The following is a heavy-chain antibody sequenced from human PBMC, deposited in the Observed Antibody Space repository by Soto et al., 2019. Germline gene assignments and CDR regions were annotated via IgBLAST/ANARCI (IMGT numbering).Heavy chain of an antibody. CDR1: GASMNNYY. Sequence: SETLSLTCTVSGASMNNYYGSWVRQPPGKGLEWIGYMYYSGGSNSSPSLKGRVTISVDTSKNQISLKLTSVTAADTAVYYCVRSGHSFGGVMWGQGTLVTVSS. J-gene: IGHJ4*02. CDR3: VRSGHSFGGVM. CDR2: MYYSGGS. V-gene: IGHV4-59*01. D-gene: IGHD3-16*01.